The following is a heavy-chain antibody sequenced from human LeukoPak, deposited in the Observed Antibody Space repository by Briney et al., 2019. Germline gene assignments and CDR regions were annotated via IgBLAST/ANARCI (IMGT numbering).Heavy chain of an antibody. CDR3: TTKPRGYDILPGYRFDY. D-gene: IGHD3-9*01. Sequence: GGSLRLSCAASGFTFSNAWMSWVRQAPGKGLEWVGRIKSKTDGGTTDYAAPVKGRFTISRDDSKNTLYLQMNSLKTEDTAVYYCTTKPRGYDILPGYRFDYWGQGTLVTVSS. CDR2: IKSKTDGGTT. CDR1: GFTFSNAW. V-gene: IGHV3-15*01. J-gene: IGHJ4*02.